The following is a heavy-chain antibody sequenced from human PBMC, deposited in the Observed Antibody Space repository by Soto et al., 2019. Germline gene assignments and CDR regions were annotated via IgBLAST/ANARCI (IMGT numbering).Heavy chain of an antibody. Sequence: GGSLRLSCAASGFTFINAWMNWVLQAPWKGLEWVGRIKSKTDGGTTDYAAPVKGRFTISRDDSKNTLYLQMNSLKTEDTAVYYCTTDPMIVVVTDGYWGQGTLVTVSS. CDR3: TTDPMIVVVTDGY. CDR2: IKSKTDGGTT. CDR1: GFTFINAW. D-gene: IGHD3-22*01. J-gene: IGHJ4*02. V-gene: IGHV3-15*07.